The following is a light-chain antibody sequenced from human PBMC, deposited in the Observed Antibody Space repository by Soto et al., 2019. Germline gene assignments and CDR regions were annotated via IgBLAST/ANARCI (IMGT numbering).Light chain of an antibody. V-gene: IGKV3-20*01. J-gene: IGKJ1*01. CDR3: QQYGGSPRT. CDR1: QSINNNY. CDR2: GAS. Sequence: EIVLTQSPGTLSLSPGERATLSCRASQSINNNYLAWYQQKRGQAPRLLIYGASSKAAGIPDRFSGSGSGTDFTLTISRLEPEDFAVYYGQQYGGSPRTFGQGTKVESK.